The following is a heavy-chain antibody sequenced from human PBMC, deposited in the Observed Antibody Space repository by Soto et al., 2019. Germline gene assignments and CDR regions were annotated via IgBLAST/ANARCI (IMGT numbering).Heavy chain of an antibody. CDR2: IYPGDSDT. Sequence: GESLNISCNGSGYRFTSYLIGWVRQMPGKGLEWMGIIYPGDSDTRYSPSFQGQVTISADKSISTAYLQWSSLKASDTAMYYCARTSAAGKYYYGMDVWGQGTTVTVSS. V-gene: IGHV5-51*01. CDR1: GYRFTSYL. J-gene: IGHJ6*02. CDR3: ARTSAAGKYYYGMDV. D-gene: IGHD6-13*01.